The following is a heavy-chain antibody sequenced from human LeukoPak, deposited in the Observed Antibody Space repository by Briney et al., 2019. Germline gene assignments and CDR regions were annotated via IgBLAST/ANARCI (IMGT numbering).Heavy chain of an antibody. CDR2: IYYSGRT. D-gene: IGHD6-6*01. J-gene: IGHJ4*02. Sequence: PSETLSLTCTVSGGSISSSGYYWGWVRQPPGKGLEWIGNIYYSGRTYYNPSLKSRVTISVDTSQNQFSLKLSSVTAADTAVYYCTRTKLIAATPDYWGQGTLVTVSS. V-gene: IGHV4-39*01. CDR3: TRTKLIAATPDY. CDR1: GGSISSSGYY.